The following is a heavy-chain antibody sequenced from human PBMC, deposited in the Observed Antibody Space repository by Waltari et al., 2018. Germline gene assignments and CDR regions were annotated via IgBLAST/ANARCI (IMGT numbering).Heavy chain of an antibody. CDR1: GFTFSSYA. V-gene: IGHV3-23*03. CDR2: IYSGGST. J-gene: IGHJ4*02. D-gene: IGHD1-26*01. Sequence: EVQLLDAGGGLVQPGGSLRLSCAASGFTFSSYAMSWVRQAPGKGLEWVSVIYSGGSTYYADSVKGRFTISRDNSKNTLYLQMNSLRAEDTAVYYCAKDVRELQSLYYFDYWGQGTLVTVSS. CDR3: AKDVRELQSLYYFDY.